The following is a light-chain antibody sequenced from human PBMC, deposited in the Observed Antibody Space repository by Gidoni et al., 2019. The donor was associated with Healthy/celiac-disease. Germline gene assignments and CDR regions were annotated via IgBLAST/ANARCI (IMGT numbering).Light chain of an antibody. J-gene: IGKJ2*01. CDR2: AAS. V-gene: IGKV1-39*01. CDR3: QQSYSTPYT. Sequence: DIQMTQSPSSLYASVGDRVTITCRASQSISSYLNWYQQKPGKAPKLLIDAASSLQSGVPSRFSGSGSGTDFTLTISGLQPDDFATYYCQQSYSTPYTFGQGTKLEIK. CDR1: QSISSY.